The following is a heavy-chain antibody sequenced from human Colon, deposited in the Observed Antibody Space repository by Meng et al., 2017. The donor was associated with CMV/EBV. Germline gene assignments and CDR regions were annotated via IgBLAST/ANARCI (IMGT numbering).Heavy chain of an antibody. D-gene: IGHD3-22*01. CDR1: GYRFTSYG. CDR2: ISVYHGDT. J-gene: IGHJ3*02. Sequence: ASVKVSCKASGYRFTSYGIDWVRQAPGQGLEWMGWISVYHGDTAYAHKFQDRVTMTTDTSTSTAYMELRRLTSDDTADYYCARHYYSSVNCNVSDGLDMWGQGTRVTVSS. CDR3: ARHYYSSVNCNVSDGLDM. V-gene: IGHV1-18*01.